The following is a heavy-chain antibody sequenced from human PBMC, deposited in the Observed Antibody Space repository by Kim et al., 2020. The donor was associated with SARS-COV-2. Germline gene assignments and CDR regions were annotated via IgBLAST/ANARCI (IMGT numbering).Heavy chain of an antibody. V-gene: IGHV3-21*01. J-gene: IGHJ4*02. D-gene: IGHD1-1*01. Sequence: ADSVKGRLTISRDNAKTSLYLQMSSLRAEDTAVYYCARDRTTGTTYGFDSWGQGTLVTVSS. CDR3: ARDRTTGTTYGFDS.